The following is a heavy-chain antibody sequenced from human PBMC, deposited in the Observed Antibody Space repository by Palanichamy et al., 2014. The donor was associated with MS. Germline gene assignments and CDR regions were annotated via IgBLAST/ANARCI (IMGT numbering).Heavy chain of an antibody. D-gene: IGHD6-19*01. J-gene: IGHJ4*02. Sequence: QEQLQESGPGLVKPSGDPVPHLHCPWWFHQWSLLELDPAAPRRGLEWIGYIHYSGSTSYNPSLKSRVTISLDTSKNQFSLKLSSVTAADTAVYYCARHGYSSGRPLYWGQGTLVTVSS. CDR3: ARHGYSSGRPLY. V-gene: IGHV4-59*08. CDR2: IHYSGST. CDR1: WFHQWSL.